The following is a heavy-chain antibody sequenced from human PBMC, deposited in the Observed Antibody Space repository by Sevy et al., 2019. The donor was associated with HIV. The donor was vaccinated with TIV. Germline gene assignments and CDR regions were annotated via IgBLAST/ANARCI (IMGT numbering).Heavy chain of an antibody. J-gene: IGHJ6*02. V-gene: IGHV3-33*01. CDR2: IWYDGSNK. CDR1: GFTFSSYG. CDR3: ARSHPRYCSGGSCYSAYYYGMDV. D-gene: IGHD2-15*01. Sequence: GGSLRLSCAASGFTFSSYGMHWVRQAPGKGLEWVAVIWYDGSNKYYADSVKGRFTISRDNSKNTLYLQMNSLRAEDTSVYYCARSHPRYCSGGSCYSAYYYGMDVWGQGTTVTVSS.